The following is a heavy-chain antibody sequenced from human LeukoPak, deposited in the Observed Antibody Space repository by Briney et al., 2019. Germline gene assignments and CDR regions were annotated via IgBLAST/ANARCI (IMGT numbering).Heavy chain of an antibody. CDR2: TYYRSRWYN. CDR1: GDSVSSNSAA. CDR3: ARDNLRLVRGISLSPDAFDI. Sequence: SQTLSLTFAISGDSVSSNSAAWNWIRQSPSRGLEWLGRTYYRSRWYNDYAVSVKSRITINPDTSKNQFSLQLNSVTPEDTAVYYCARDNLRLVRGISLSPDAFDIWGQGTMVTVSS. J-gene: IGHJ3*02. D-gene: IGHD3-10*01. V-gene: IGHV6-1*01.